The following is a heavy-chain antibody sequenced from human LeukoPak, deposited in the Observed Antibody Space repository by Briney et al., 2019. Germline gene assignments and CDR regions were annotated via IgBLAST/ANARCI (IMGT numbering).Heavy chain of an antibody. CDR3: ARGREDIVLMVYAILPFDY. V-gene: IGHV4-34*01. CDR2: INHSGST. D-gene: IGHD2-8*01. J-gene: IGHJ4*02. Sequence: PSQTLSLTCAVYGGSFSGYYWSWIRQPPGKGLEWLGEINHSGSTNYNPSLKSRVTISVDTSKNQFSLKLSSVTAADTAVYYCARGREDIVLMVYAILPFDYWGQGTLVTVSS. CDR1: GGSFSGYY.